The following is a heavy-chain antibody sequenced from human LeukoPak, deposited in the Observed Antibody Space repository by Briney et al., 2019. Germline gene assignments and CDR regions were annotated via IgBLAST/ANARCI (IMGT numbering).Heavy chain of an antibody. J-gene: IGHJ4*02. CDR1: GYTFTGYY. CDR2: INPNSGGT. CDR3: ARGREITFGGVSYYFDY. D-gene: IGHD3-16*01. V-gene: IGHV1-2*06. Sequence: ASVKVSCKASGYTFTGYYMHWVRQAPGQGLEWMGRINPNSGGTNYAQKLQGRVTMTTDTSTSTAYMELRSLRSDDTAVYYCARGREITFGGVSYYFDYWGQGTLVTVSS.